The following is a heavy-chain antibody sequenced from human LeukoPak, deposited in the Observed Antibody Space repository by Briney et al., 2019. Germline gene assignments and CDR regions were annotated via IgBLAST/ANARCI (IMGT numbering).Heavy chain of an antibody. J-gene: IGHJ4*02. V-gene: IGHV3-30*03. CDR2: ISYDGSNK. D-gene: IGHD6-19*01. CDR1: GFTFSSYG. Sequence: GGSLRLSCAASGFTFSSYGMHWVRQAPGKGLEWVAVISYDGSNKYYADSVKGRFTISRDNSKNTLYLQMNSLRAEDTAVYYCAPGGWLLDYWGQGTLVTVSS. CDR3: APGGWLLDY.